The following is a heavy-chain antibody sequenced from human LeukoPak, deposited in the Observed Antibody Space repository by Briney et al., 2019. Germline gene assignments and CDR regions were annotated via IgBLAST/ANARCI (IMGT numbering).Heavy chain of an antibody. CDR1: GFTFSSYA. CDR3: ARDLHFASVAAYYFDY. D-gene: IGHD6-19*01. CDR2: ISGSGGST. Sequence: GGSLRLSCAASGFTFSSYAMSWVRHAPGKGLEWVSAISGSGGSTYYADPVKGRFTISRDSSKNTLYLQMNSLRVEDTAVYYCARDLHFASVAAYYFDYWGQGTLVTVSS. V-gene: IGHV3-23*01. J-gene: IGHJ4*02.